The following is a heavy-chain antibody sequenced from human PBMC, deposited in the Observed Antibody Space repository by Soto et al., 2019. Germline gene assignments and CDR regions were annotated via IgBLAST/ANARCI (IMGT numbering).Heavy chain of an antibody. D-gene: IGHD3-9*01. CDR1: GGSISSGGYS. CDR2: ISYSGNT. V-gene: IGHV4-39*01. CDR3: VRFWPPPDYNILTIYTDAFDY. J-gene: IGHJ4*02. Sequence: PSETLSLTCAVSGGSISSGGYSWGWIRQSPEKGLEWIASISYSGNTYYNPTLKSRVSISVDTSKSHFSLRLSSVTTADAAVYYCVRFWPPPDYNILTIYTDAFDYWGQGTLVTVSS.